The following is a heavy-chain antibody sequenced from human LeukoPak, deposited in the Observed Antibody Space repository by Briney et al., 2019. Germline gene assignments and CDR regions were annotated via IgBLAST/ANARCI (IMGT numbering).Heavy chain of an antibody. CDR1: VFTLSNAW. J-gene: IGHJ4*02. CDR3: ATNFGAYYYDTSGYFDF. D-gene: IGHD3-22*01. CDR2: IIGDGNST. Sequence: GGALRDSCADSVFTLSNAWMSSVHEGLGRGLEWVSLIIGDGNSTKYAGSVKGRVTLSTEKSKNSLYLQMNALRTDDTAFYYCATNFGAYYYDTSGYFDFWGQGTLVTVSS. V-gene: IGHV3-43*02.